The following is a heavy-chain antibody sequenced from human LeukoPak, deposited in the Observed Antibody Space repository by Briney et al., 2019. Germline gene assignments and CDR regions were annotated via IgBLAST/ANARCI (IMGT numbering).Heavy chain of an antibody. CDR3: ARDLSI. Sequence: SGTLSLTCTVSGGSITHYYWNWIRQPPGKGLEWIGYTFYSGTTTYNPSLKSRVSISVDPSKKQLSLRLSSVTAADTAVYYCARDLSIWGRGTLVTVSS. CDR2: TFYSGTT. J-gene: IGHJ4*02. V-gene: IGHV4-59*01. CDR1: GGSITHYY.